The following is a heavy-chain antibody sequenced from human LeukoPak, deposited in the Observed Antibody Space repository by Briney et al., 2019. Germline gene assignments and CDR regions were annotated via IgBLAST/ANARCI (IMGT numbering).Heavy chain of an antibody. CDR3: ARDLGGYSGYNLGVFDY. CDR2: IYYSGST. J-gene: IGHJ4*02. Sequence: SETLSLTCTVSGGSISSYYWSWIRQPPGKGLEWIGYIYYSGSTNYNPSLKSRVTISVDTSKNQFSLKLSSVTAADTAVYYCARDLGGYSGYNLGVFDYWGQGTLVTVSS. CDR1: GGSISSYY. D-gene: IGHD5-12*01. V-gene: IGHV4-59*01.